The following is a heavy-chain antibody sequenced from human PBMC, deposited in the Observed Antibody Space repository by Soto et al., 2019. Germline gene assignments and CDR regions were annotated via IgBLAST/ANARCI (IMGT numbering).Heavy chain of an antibody. J-gene: IGHJ4*02. CDR2: MNPNSGNT. Sequence: ASVKVSCKASGYTFTSYDINWVRQATGQGLEWMGWMNPNSGNTGYAQKFQGRVTMTRNTSTSTAYMELSSLRSEDTALYYCARGRKWLRFFDYWGQGTLVTVSS. CDR1: GYTFTSYD. CDR3: ARGRKWLRFFDY. V-gene: IGHV1-8*01. D-gene: IGHD5-12*01.